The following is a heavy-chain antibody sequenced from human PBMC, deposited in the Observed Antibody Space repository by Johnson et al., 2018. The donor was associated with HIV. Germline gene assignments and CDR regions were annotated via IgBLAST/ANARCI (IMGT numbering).Heavy chain of an antibody. CDR1: GFTFDDYA. Sequence: VQLVESGGGLVQPGRSLRLSCAASGFTFDDYAMYWVRQAPGKGLEWVSSITWNSGSIVYADSVKGRFTISRDNSKNTLYLQMNSLGAEDTAVYYCARDHYDSSGLDAFDIWGQGTMVTVSS. D-gene: IGHD3-22*01. CDR2: ITWNSGSI. V-gene: IGHV3-9*01. J-gene: IGHJ3*02. CDR3: ARDHYDSSGLDAFDI.